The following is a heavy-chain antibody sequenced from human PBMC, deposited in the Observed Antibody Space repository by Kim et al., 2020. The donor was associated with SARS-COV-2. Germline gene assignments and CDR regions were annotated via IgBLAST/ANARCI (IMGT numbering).Heavy chain of an antibody. J-gene: IGHJ4*02. Sequence: YYSESVKGRSTISRDSSKNVVDLQMNSLRADDTAVYYCAKTIVEARFFDYWGQGTLVTVSS. D-gene: IGHD6-6*01. V-gene: IGHV3-53*01. CDR3: AKTIVEARFFDY.